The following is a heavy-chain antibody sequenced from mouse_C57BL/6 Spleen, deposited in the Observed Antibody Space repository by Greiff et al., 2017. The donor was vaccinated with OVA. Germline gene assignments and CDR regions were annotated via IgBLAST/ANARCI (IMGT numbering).Heavy chain of an antibody. D-gene: IGHD3-3*01. J-gene: IGHJ3*01. CDR2: INPNNGGT. V-gene: IGHV1-22*01. CDR3: AREGRIPWFAY. CDR1: GYTFTDYN. Sequence: EVKLMESGPELVKPGASVKMSCKASGYTFTDYNMHWVKQSHGKSLEWIGYINPNNGGTSYNQKFKGKATLTVNKSSSTAYMELRSLTSEDSAVYYCAREGRIPWFAYWGQGTLVTVSA.